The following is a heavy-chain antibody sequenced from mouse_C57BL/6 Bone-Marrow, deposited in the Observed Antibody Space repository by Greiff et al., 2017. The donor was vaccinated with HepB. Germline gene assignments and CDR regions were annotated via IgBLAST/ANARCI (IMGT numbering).Heavy chain of an antibody. V-gene: IGHV1-81*01. CDR3: ARAYYDYGWFAY. Sequence: VKLQESGAELARPGASVKLSCKASGYTFTSYGISWVKQRTGQGLEWIGEIYPRSGNTYYNEKFKGKATLTADKSSSTAYMELRSLTSEDSAVYFCARAYYDYGWFAYWGQGTLVTVSA. CDR1: GYTFTSYG. CDR2: IYPRSGNT. D-gene: IGHD2-4*01. J-gene: IGHJ3*01.